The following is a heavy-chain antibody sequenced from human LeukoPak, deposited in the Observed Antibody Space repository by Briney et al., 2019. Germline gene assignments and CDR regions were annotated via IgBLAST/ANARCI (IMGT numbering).Heavy chain of an antibody. Sequence: GGSLRLSCAASGFTFNSYGMHWVRQAPGKGLEWVAVISYDGRNKYYADSVKGRFTIPRDNSKNTLYLQMNSLRVEDTAVYYCTRGTVRSSFDYWGQGTLVTVSS. J-gene: IGHJ4*02. V-gene: IGHV3-30*03. D-gene: IGHD3-3*01. CDR1: GFTFNSYG. CDR2: ISYDGRNK. CDR3: TRGTVRSSFDY.